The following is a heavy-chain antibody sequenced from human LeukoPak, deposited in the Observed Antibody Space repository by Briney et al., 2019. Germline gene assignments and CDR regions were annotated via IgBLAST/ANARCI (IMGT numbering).Heavy chain of an antibody. J-gene: IGHJ5*02. CDR3: ARLEHTQWLVRGDWFDP. V-gene: IGHV4-39*01. CDR2: IYYSGST. Sequence: PSETLSLTCTVSGGSISSSSYYWGWLRQPPGKGLEWIGSIYYSGSTYYNPSLKSRVTTSVDTSKNQFSLKLSSVTAADTAVYYCARLEHTQWLVRGDWFDPWGQGTLVTVSS. D-gene: IGHD6-19*01. CDR1: GGSISSSSYY.